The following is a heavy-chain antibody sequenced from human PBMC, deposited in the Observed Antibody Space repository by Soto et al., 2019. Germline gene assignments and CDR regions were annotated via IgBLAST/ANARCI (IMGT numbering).Heavy chain of an antibody. CDR2: INPNSGGT. CDR3: ARDLPGSSGWYRRYYYNGMDV. CDR1: GYTFTGYY. V-gene: IGHV1-2*04. D-gene: IGHD6-19*01. Sequence: GASVKVSCKASGYTFTGYYMHWVRQAPGQGLEWMGWINPNSGGTNYAQKFQGWVTMTRDTSISTAYMELSRLRSDDTAVYYCARDLPGSSGWYRRYYYNGMDVWGQGTTVTVSS. J-gene: IGHJ6*02.